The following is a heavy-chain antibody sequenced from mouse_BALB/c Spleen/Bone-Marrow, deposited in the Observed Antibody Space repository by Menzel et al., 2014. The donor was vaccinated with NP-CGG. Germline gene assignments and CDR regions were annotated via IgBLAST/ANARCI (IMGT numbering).Heavy chain of an antibody. CDR2: IHPSDSET. CDR3: AREGWDYDGFDY. CDR1: GYSFTSYW. J-gene: IGHJ2*01. V-gene: IGHV1-61*01. Sequence: VKLQESGAELVRPGASVKLSCKASGYSFTSYWMNWVKQRPGQGLVWIGMIHPSDSETRLNQKFKDKATLTVDKSSSTAYMQLSSPTSEDSAVYYCAREGWDYDGFDYWGQGTTLTVSS. D-gene: IGHD2-4*01.